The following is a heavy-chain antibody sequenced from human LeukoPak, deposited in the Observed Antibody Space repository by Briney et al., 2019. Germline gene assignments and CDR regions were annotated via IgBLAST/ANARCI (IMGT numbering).Heavy chain of an antibody. CDR3: ARHSYSGSYYGSWDY. V-gene: IGHV4-4*09. Sequence: PSKTLSLTCTVSGGSISSYYWSWIRQPPGKGLEWIGYIYTSGSTNYNPSLKSRVTISVDTSKNQFSLKLSSVTAADTAVYYCARHSYSGSYYGSWDYWGQGTLVTVSS. CDR2: IYTSGST. J-gene: IGHJ4*02. D-gene: IGHD1-26*01. CDR1: GGSISSYY.